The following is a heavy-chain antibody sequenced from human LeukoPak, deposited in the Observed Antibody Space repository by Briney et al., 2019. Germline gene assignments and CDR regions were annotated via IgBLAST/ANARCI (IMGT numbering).Heavy chain of an antibody. CDR3: ARSYYYYYMDV. V-gene: IGHV3-48*03. J-gene: IGHJ6*03. CDR1: GFTFSMYA. CDR2: ISSGGSTI. Sequence: GGSLRLSCAGSGFTFSMYAMNWVRQAPGKGLEWVSYISSGGSTISYADSVKGRFTISRDNAKNSLYLQMNSLRAEDTAVYYCARSYYYYYMDVWGKGTTVTVSS.